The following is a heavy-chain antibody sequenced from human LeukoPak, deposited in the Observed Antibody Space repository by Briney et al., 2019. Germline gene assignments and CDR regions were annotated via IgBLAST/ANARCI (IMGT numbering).Heavy chain of an antibody. CDR1: GFTFSSYE. D-gene: IGHD3-16*02. J-gene: IGHJ4*02. V-gene: IGHV3-48*03. Sequence: GGSLRLSCAASGFTFSSYEMNWVRQAPGKGLEWVSYISSSGSTIYYADSVKGRSTISRDNAKNSLYLQMNSLRAEDTAVYYCAGAPFTFGGVIVMYFDYWGQGTLVTVSS. CDR2: ISSSGSTI. CDR3: AGAPFTFGGVIVMYFDY.